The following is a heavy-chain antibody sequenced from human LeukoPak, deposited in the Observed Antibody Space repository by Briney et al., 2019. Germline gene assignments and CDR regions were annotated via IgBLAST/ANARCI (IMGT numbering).Heavy chain of an antibody. Sequence: TSETLSLTCTVFGGSISSSSYYWGWIRQPPGKGLEWIGSIYNSGSTYYNPSLKSRVTISVDTSKNQFSLKLRSVTAADTAVYYCARQSGRICSGCKGDDFDYWGQGTLVTVSS. CDR3: ARQSGRICSGCKGDDFDY. CDR1: GGSISSSSYY. D-gene: IGHD2-15*01. V-gene: IGHV4-39*01. J-gene: IGHJ4*02. CDR2: IYNSGST.